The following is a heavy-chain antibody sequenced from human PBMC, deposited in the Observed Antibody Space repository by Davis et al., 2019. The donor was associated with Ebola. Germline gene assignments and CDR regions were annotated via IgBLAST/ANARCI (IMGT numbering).Heavy chain of an antibody. CDR1: GYTFTSYG. Sequence: ASVKVSCKASGYTFTSYGISWVRQAPGQGLEWMGWISAYNGNTNYAQKLQGRVTMTTDTSTSTAYMELSSLRSEDTAVYYCARDQVDCSSTSCTNWFDPWGQGTLVTVSS. V-gene: IGHV1-18*01. CDR2: ISAYNGNT. J-gene: IGHJ5*02. D-gene: IGHD2-2*01. CDR3: ARDQVDCSSTSCTNWFDP.